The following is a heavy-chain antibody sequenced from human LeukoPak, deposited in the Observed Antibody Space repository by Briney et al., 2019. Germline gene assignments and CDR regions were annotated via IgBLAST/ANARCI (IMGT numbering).Heavy chain of an antibody. CDR3: ARGRYGSGSYYWHYYYYMDV. D-gene: IGHD3-10*01. CDR1: GGSFSGYY. V-gene: IGHV4-34*01. CDR2: INHSGST. J-gene: IGHJ6*03. Sequence: PSETLSLTCAVYGGSFSGYYWSWIRQPPGKGLEWIGEINHSGSTNYNPSLKSRVTISVDTSKNQFSLKLSSVTAADTAVYYCARGRYGSGSYYWHYYYYMDVWGKGTTVTVSS.